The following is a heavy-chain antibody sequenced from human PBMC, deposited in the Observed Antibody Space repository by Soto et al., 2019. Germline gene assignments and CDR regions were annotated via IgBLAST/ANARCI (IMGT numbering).Heavy chain of an antibody. CDR2: IYSGGYT. D-gene: IGHD3-10*01. V-gene: IGHV3-53*01. J-gene: IGHJ4*02. CDR3: ATGPGGGGY. CDR1: GFTVSNNY. Sequence: EVQLVESGGGLIQPGGSLRLSCAVSGFTVSNNYMSWVRQAPGKGLEGVSVIYSGGYTAYGDSVKGRFTISRDNSKNTIYLKKNSWRPNDAPLYYWATGPGGGGYWGQGTLVTVSS.